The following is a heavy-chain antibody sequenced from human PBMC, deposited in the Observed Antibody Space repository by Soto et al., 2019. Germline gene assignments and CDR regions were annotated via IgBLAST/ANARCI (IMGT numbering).Heavy chain of an antibody. J-gene: IGHJ6*02. CDR1: GDPISSYY. CDR3: ARVSSSSNSYYYYYGMDV. Sequence: PSETLSLTCIVSGDPISSYYWSWIRQPPGKGLEWIGYIYYSGSTNYNPSLKSRVTISVDTSKNQFSLKLSSVTAADTAVYYCARVSSSSNSYYYYYGMDVWGQGTTVTVSS. CDR2: IYYSGST. V-gene: IGHV4-59*01. D-gene: IGHD6-6*01.